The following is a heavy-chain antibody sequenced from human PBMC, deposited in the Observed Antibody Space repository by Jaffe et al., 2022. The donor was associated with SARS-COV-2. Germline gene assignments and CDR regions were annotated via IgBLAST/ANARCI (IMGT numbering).Heavy chain of an antibody. CDR2: IYYSGST. D-gene: IGHD3-10*01. Sequence: QVQLQESGPGLVKPSETLSLTCTVSGGSISSYYWSWIRQPPGKGLEWIGYIYYSGSTNYNPSLKSRVTISVDTSKNQFSLKLSSVTAADTAVYYCARYGLYYYGMDVWGQGTTVTVSS. J-gene: IGHJ6*02. CDR3: ARYGLYYYGMDV. CDR1: GGSISSYY. V-gene: IGHV4-59*01.